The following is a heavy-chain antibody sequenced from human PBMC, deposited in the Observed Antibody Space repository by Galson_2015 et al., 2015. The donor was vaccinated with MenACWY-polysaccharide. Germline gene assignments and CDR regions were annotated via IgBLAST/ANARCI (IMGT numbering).Heavy chain of an antibody. CDR2: IRNDEVSK. CDR3: ARNPSRLDIAAASH. Sequence: SLRLSCAASGFNFRGNGVHWLRQAPGKGLEWVALIRNDEVSKHYIDAVKGRFAISRDNSKNTVYLEMNSLRPEDTAVYYCARNPSRLDIAAASHWGQGALVTVSS. CDR1: GFNFRGNG. J-gene: IGHJ4*02. V-gene: IGHV3-30*02. D-gene: IGHD6-13*01.